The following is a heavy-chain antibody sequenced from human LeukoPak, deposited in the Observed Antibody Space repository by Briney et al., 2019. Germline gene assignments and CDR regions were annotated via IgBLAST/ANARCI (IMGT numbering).Heavy chain of an antibody. CDR3: AKGLRSGNYYFFDS. V-gene: IGHV3-23*01. Sequence: GGSLRLSCAVSGFTFNNYAMTWVRQAPGKGLEWVSSITDSGVDTYYADSVKGRFSISRDNSKNTVFLQMNSLRAEDTAVYYCAKGLRSGNYYFFDSWGREAWSPSP. D-gene: IGHD1-26*01. J-gene: IGHJ4*02. CDR1: GFTFNNYA. CDR2: ITDSGVDT.